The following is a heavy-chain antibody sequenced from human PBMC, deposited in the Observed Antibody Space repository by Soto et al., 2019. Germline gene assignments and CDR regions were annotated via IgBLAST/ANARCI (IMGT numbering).Heavy chain of an antibody. J-gene: IGHJ6*02. CDR3: ARDRGKGMDV. V-gene: IGHV3-7*04. Sequence: EVQLVETGGGLVQPGGSLRLSCAASEFTFSTYWMSWVRQAPGKGLEWVASIKQDASEKYYVDSVKGRFTISRDNAKNSLYLQMNSLRAEDTAVYYCARDRGKGMDVWGQGTTVTVSS. CDR2: IKQDASEK. CDR1: EFTFSTYW. D-gene: IGHD3-10*01.